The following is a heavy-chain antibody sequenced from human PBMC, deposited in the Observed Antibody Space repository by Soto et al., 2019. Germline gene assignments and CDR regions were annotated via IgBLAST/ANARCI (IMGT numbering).Heavy chain of an antibody. CDR1: GYSFTSYW. CDR3: ARLYLHLNWGIYYYMDV. Sequence: GESLKISCKGSGYSFTSYWIGWVRQMPGKGLEWMGIIYPGDSDTRYSPSFQGQVTISADKSISTAYLQWSSLKASDTAMYYCARLYLHLNWGIYYYMDVWGKGTTVTVSS. D-gene: IGHD7-27*01. J-gene: IGHJ6*03. V-gene: IGHV5-51*01. CDR2: IYPGDSDT.